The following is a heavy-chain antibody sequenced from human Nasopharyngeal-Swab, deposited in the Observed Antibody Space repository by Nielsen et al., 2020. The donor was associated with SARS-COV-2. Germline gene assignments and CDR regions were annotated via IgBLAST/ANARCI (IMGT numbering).Heavy chain of an antibody. V-gene: IGHV3-7*01. Sequence: VRQAPGKGLEWVANINQDGSEKYYVGSVKGRFTISRDNAKNSLYLQMGSLRDEDTAVYHCAKGVDVLRFFDWSTRDYWGQGTLVTVSS. CDR3: AKGVDVLRFFDWSTRDY. CDR2: INQDGSEK. J-gene: IGHJ4*02. D-gene: IGHD3-9*01.